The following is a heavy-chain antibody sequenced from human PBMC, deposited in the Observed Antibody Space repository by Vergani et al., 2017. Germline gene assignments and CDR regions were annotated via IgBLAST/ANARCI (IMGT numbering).Heavy chain of an antibody. CDR1: GFTFDDYA. Sequence: EVQLVESGGGLVQPGRSLRLSCAASGFTFDDYAMHWVRQAPGKGLGWVSGISWNRGSIGYADSVKGRFTSSRDNANNSLYLQMNSLRAEDTALYYCAKGKGYSSSWTDNWFDPWGQGTLVTVSS. CDR3: AKGKGYSSSWTDNWFDP. CDR2: ISWNRGSI. J-gene: IGHJ5*02. V-gene: IGHV3-9*01. D-gene: IGHD6-13*01.